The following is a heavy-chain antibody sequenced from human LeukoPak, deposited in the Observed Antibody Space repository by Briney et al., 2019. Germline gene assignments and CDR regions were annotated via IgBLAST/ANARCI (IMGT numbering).Heavy chain of an antibody. V-gene: IGHV1-8*02. Sequence: ASVKVSCKTSGGTFSSYTISWVRQAPGQGLEWMGWMNPNSGDTGYAQKFQGRVTMTRNTSISTAYMELSSLTSDDTAVYYCARGRGYCTSTVCYGVSYWFDPWGQGTLVTVSS. D-gene: IGHD2-2*01. J-gene: IGHJ5*02. CDR2: MNPNSGDT. CDR1: GGTFSSYT. CDR3: ARGRGYCTSTVCYGVSYWFDP.